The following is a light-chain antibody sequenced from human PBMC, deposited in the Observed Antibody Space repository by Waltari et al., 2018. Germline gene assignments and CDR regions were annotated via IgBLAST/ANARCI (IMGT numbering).Light chain of an antibody. J-gene: IGLJ1*01. CDR2: DVS. CDR3: CSYAGSFYV. Sequence: QSALTQPRSVSGSPGQSVTISCTGTSSDVGAYNYVSWYQQYPDKAPKLMIYDVSKRPSGVPDRFSGCKSDNTASLTISGLQAEDEADYYCCSYAGSFYVFGTETKVTVL. V-gene: IGLV2-11*01. CDR1: SSDVGAYNY.